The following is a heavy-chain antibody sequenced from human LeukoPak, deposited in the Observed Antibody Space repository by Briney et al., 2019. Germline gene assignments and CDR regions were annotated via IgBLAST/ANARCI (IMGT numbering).Heavy chain of an antibody. D-gene: IGHD6-6*01. Sequence: GGSLRLSCAASGFTFSSYSMNWVRQAPGKGLEWVSSISSSSSYIYYADSVKGRFTISRDNAKKSLYLQMNSLRAEDTAVYYCARVEWGQLTYYFDYWGQGTLVTVSS. CDR2: ISSSSSYI. J-gene: IGHJ4*02. CDR3: ARVEWGQLTYYFDY. V-gene: IGHV3-21*01. CDR1: GFTFSSYS.